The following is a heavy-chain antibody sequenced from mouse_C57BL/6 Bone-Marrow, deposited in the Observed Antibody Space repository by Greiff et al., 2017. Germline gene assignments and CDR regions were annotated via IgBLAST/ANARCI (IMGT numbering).Heavy chain of an antibody. CDR1: GYTFTSYW. D-gene: IGHD1-1*01. J-gene: IGHJ3*01. V-gene: IGHV1-7*01. Sequence: QVQLKESGAELAKPGAPVKLSCKASGYTFTSYWMHWVKQRPGQGLEWIGYINPSSGYTKYNQKFKDKATLTADKSSSTAYMQLSSLTYEDSAVYYCASPYYYGSTPFAYWGQGTLVTVSA. CDR3: ASPYYYGSTPFAY. CDR2: INPSSGYT.